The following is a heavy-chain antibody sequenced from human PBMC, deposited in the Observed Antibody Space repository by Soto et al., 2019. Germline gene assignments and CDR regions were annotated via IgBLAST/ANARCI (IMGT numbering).Heavy chain of an antibody. CDR2: ISGGGDST. CDR3: AKESQLTIFGVALGSFDI. Sequence: GGSLRLSCVASGFTFSSYAMNWVRQAPGKGLEWVSAISGGGDSTFYADSVKGRFTISRDNAKNTLYLQIDSLRAEDTAIFYFAKESQLTIFGVALGSFDIWGQGTMVTVSS. J-gene: IGHJ3*02. V-gene: IGHV3-23*01. CDR1: GFTFSSYA. D-gene: IGHD3-3*01.